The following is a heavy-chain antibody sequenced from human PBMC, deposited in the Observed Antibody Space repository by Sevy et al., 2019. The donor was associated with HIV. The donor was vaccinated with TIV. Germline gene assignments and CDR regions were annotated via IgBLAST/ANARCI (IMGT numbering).Heavy chain of an antibody. V-gene: IGHV3-48*03. J-gene: IGHJ4*02. CDR1: GFTFSAYD. Sequence: GSLRLSCAASGFTFSAYDMNWVRQAPGKGLEWVSYLSKGGTTMYFAGSVRGRFTISRDDDKDNLYLQMNSLKVEDTAIYYCVRDDVGYFGGGWGPGTLVTVSS. CDR3: VRDDVGYFGGG. D-gene: IGHD3-16*01. CDR2: LSKGGTTM.